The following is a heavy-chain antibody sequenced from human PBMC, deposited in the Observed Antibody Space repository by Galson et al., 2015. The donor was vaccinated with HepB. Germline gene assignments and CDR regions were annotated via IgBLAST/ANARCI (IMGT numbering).Heavy chain of an antibody. J-gene: IGHJ2*01. CDR1: GFSLSTGGVG. D-gene: IGHD5-18*01. Sequence: PALVKPTQTLTLTCTFSGFSLSTGGVGVGWIRQPPGKALEWLALIYWDDGKRYSPSLKSRLTITKDTSKNQVVLTMTNMDPVDTATYYCAQRPDLLHSNTQPGPRLSDCSFADTACSWRCLW. CDR3: AQRPDLLHSNTQPGPRLSDCSFADTACSWRCL. V-gene: IGHV2-5*02. CDR2: IYWDDGK.